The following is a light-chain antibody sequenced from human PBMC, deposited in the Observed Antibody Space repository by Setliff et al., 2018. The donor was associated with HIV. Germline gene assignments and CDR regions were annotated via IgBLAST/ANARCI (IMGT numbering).Light chain of an antibody. J-gene: IGLJ1*01. CDR1: SSDVGGYNY. Sequence: QSVLTQPASVSGSPGQSITISCTGTSSDVGGYNYVSWYQQHPGKAPKLMIYDVSKRPSGVSNRFSASKSGNAASLTVSGLQAEDEADYYCSSYAGGDTYVFGSGTKVTV. CDR2: DVS. V-gene: IGLV2-14*01. CDR3: SSYAGGDTYV.